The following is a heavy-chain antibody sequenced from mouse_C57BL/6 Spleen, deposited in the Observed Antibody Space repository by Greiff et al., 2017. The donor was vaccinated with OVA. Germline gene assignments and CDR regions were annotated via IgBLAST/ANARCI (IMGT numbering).Heavy chain of an antibody. V-gene: IGHV1-82*01. CDR3: ARKEGAFDY. CDR1: GYAFSSSW. CDR2: IYPGDGDT. Sequence: VKLLESGPELVKPGASVKISCKASGYAFSSSWMNWVKQRPGKGLEWIGRIYPGDGDTNYNGKFKGKATLTADKSSSTAYMQLSSLTSEDSAVYFCARKEGAFDYWGQGTTLTVSS. J-gene: IGHJ2*01.